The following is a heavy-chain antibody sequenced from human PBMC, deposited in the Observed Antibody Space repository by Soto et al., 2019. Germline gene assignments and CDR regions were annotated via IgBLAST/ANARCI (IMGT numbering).Heavy chain of an antibody. CDR1: GFTVSSNY. CDR3: ASTRPNHYYYYGMDV. J-gene: IGHJ6*02. CDR2: IYSGGST. D-gene: IGHD6-6*01. Sequence: GGSLRLSCAASGFTVSSNYMSWVRQAPGKGLEWVSVIYSGGSTYYADSVKGRFTISRDNSKNTLYLQMNSLRAEDTAVYYCASTRPNHYYYYGMDVWGQGTTVTVSS. V-gene: IGHV3-53*01.